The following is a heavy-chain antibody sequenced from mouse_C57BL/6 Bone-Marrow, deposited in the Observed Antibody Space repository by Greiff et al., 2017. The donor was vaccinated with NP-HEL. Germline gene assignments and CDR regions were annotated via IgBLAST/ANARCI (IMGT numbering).Heavy chain of an antibody. CDR1: GYTFTSYW. V-gene: IGHV1-59*01. J-gene: IGHJ2*01. Sequence: QVQLQQSGAELVRPGTSVKLSCKASGYTFTSYWMHWVKQRPGQGLEWIGVIDPSDSYTNYNQKFKGKATLTVDTSSSTAYMQLSSLTSEDSAVYYCGYSTFDYWGQGTTLTVSS. CDR2: IDPSDSYT. D-gene: IGHD2-5*01. CDR3: GYSTFDY.